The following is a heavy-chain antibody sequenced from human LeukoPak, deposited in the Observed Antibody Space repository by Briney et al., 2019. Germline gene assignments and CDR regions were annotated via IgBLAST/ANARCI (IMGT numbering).Heavy chain of an antibody. J-gene: IGHJ4*02. Sequence: GGSLRLSCAASGFTFSNAWMSWVRQVPGKGLEWVSYIGSLGTTIYYADSVRGRFTISRDNAKSLLYLQMNSLRTEDTAVYYCARRVATDYWGQGTLVTVSS. V-gene: IGHV3-11*04. D-gene: IGHD5-12*01. CDR2: IGSLGTTI. CDR1: GFTFSNAW. CDR3: ARRVATDY.